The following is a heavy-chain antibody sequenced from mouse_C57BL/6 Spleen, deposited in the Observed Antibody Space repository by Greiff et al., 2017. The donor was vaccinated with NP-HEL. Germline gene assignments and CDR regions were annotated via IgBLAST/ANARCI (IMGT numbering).Heavy chain of an antibody. CDR2: IYPGSGST. D-gene: IGHD1-1*01. V-gene: IGHV1-55*01. Sequence: VQLPQSGAELVKPGASVKMSCKASGYTFTSYWITWVKQRPGQGLEWIGDIYPGSGSTNYNEKFKSTATLTVDTSSSTAYRQRSSMTSEDSAVYYWARNYYGSSSFAYWGQGTLVTVSA. J-gene: IGHJ3*01. CDR3: ARNYYGSSSFAY. CDR1: GYTFTSYW.